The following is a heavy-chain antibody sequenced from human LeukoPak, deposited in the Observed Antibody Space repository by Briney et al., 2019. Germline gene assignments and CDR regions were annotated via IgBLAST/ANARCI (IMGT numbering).Heavy chain of an antibody. CDR3: AKTSAPATLWGALDT. V-gene: IGHV3-30*02. CDR1: GFTFSTYG. J-gene: IGHJ3*02. D-gene: IGHD3-10*01. Sequence: GGSLRLSCAASGFTFSTYGLHWVRQAPGKGLEWVAFIRYDGNNKYYTDSVKGRFTISRDNSKNTLYLQMSSLKPDDTAVYYCAKTSAPATLWGALDTWGQGTMVTVSS. CDR2: IRYDGNNK.